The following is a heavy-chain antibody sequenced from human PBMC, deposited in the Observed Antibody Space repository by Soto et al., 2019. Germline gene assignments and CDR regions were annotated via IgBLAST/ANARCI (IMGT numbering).Heavy chain of an antibody. CDR2: INHSGST. Sequence: PSETLSLTCAFYGWSFSGYYWSLIRQPPGKGLEWIGEINHSGSTNYNPSLKSRVTISVDTSKNQFSLKLSSVTAADTAVYYCATRGYSYGYNSDYWGQGTLVTVSS. CDR1: GWSFSGYY. CDR3: ATRGYSYGYNSDY. J-gene: IGHJ4*02. D-gene: IGHD5-18*01. V-gene: IGHV4-34*01.